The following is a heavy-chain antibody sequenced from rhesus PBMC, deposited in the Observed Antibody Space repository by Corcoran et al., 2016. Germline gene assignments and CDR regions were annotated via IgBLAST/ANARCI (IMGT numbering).Heavy chain of an antibody. CDR3: AREVYGNRRDDS. CDR2: IFDGSGST. Sequence: QLQLQESGPGLVKPSETLSLTCAVSGGSLSGNFWNWIRQPPGKGLEWIDRIFDGSGSTEYNPALKSRVTISTDTSKTQFSLRLTSVTAADTAVYCCAREVYGNRRDDSWGQGVLVTVSS. CDR1: GGSLSGNF. D-gene: IGHD4-35*01. J-gene: IGHJ4*01. V-gene: IGHV4-173*01.